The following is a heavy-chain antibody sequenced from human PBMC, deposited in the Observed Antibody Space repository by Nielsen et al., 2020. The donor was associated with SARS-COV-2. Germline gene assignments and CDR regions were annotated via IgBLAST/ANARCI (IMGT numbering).Heavy chain of an antibody. J-gene: IGHJ4*02. Sequence: GGSLRLSCAASGFTFSSYWMSWVRQAPGKGLEWVANIKQDGSEKYYVDSVKSRFTISRDNAENSLYLQMNSLRAEDTAVYYCARWRLWFGELYFDYWGQGTLVTVSS. CDR2: IKQDGSEK. CDR1: GFTFSSYW. D-gene: IGHD3-10*01. CDR3: ARWRLWFGELYFDY. V-gene: IGHV3-7*01.